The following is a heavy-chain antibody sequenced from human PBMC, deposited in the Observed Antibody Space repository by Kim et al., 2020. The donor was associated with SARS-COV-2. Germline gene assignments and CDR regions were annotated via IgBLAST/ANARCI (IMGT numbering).Heavy chain of an antibody. CDR3: ARVSVVAATKGWFDP. CDR2: IYHTGIT. CDR1: GGSISSTKW. J-gene: IGHJ5*02. V-gene: IGHV4-4*02. D-gene: IGHD2-15*01. Sequence: SETLSLTCAVSGGSISSTKWWSWVRQPPGKGLEWIGEIYHTGITNYNPSLQSRVTISVDKSKNQFSLKMRSVTAADTAVYYCARVSVVAATKGWFDPWGQGTLVTVSS.